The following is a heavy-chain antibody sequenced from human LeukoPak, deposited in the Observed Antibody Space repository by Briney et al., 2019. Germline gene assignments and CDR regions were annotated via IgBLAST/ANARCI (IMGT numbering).Heavy chain of an antibody. J-gene: IGHJ3*02. CDR2: IYTGGNS. V-gene: IGHV3-53*01. CDR3: ARGGRGSAAVVAPRSFDI. Sequence: GGSMRLSCAASGFTFSSYWMNWVRQAPGKGLEWVSVIYTGGNSYYAGSVQGRFIISRDISKNTLYLQMNSLRAEDSALYYCARGGRGSAAVVAPRSFDIWGQGTMVTVSS. CDR1: GFTFSSYW. D-gene: IGHD3-22*01.